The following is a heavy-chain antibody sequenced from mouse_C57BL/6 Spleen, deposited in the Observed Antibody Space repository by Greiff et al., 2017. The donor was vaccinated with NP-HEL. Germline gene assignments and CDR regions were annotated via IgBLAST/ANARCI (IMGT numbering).Heavy chain of an antibody. CDR2: ISHCGSYT. V-gene: IGHV5-4*01. J-gene: IGHJ2*01. CDR3: ARELGPLDY. Sequence: EVQLVESGGGLVKPGGSLTLSCAASGFTFSSYAMSCVRQTPGKRLEWVATISHCGSYTYYPYNVKGRFTISRDNAKNNLYLQMIHLKSEDTAMYDCARELGPLDYWGKGTTLTVSS. CDR1: GFTFSSYA.